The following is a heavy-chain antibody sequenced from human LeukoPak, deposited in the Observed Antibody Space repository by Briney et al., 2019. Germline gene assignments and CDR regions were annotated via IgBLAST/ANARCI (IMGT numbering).Heavy chain of an antibody. CDR1: GGSISSYY. Sequence: SETLSLTCTVSGGSISSYYWSWIRQPAGKGLEWIGRIYTSGSTNYNPSLKSRVTMSVDTSKNQFSLKLSSVTAADTAVYYCARVLYYYDSSGLYYYYMDVWGKGTTVTISS. V-gene: IGHV4-4*07. CDR2: IYTSGST. CDR3: ARVLYYYDSSGLYYYYMDV. D-gene: IGHD3-22*01. J-gene: IGHJ6*03.